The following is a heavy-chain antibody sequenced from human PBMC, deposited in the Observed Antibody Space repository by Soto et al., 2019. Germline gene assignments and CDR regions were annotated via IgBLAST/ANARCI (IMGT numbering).Heavy chain of an antibody. D-gene: IGHD2-15*01. V-gene: IGHV1-69*02. CDR3: ARGFSGGRDFDY. Sequence: SVKVSCKASGGTFSSYTISWVRQAPGQGLEWMGRIIPILGIANYAQKFQGRVTITADKSTSTAYMELSSLRSEDTAVYYCARGFSGGRDFDYWGQGTLVTVSS. CDR1: GGTFSSYT. J-gene: IGHJ4*02. CDR2: IIPILGIA.